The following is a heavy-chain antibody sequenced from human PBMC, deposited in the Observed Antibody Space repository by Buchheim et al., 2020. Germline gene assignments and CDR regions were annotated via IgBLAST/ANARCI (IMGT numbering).Heavy chain of an antibody. J-gene: IGHJ4*02. CDR3: ALHDESGGLDY. D-gene: IGHD3-10*01. CDR1: GFSFSSYE. Sequence: EVQLVESGGVLVQPGGSLRLSCAASGFSFSSYEMNWVRQAPGKGLEWVSYISSSGSSIHNADSVKGRFTISRDNAKNSVSLHMDSLRVEDTAVYYCALHDESGGLDYWGQGTL. V-gene: IGHV3-48*03. CDR2: ISSSGSSI.